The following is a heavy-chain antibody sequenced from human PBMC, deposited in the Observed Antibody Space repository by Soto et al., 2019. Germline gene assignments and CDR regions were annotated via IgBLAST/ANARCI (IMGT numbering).Heavy chain of an antibody. CDR3: AKDLDYGDHGVEYYFDY. CDR1: GFTFDDYA. D-gene: IGHD4-17*01. Sequence: GGSLRLSCAASGFTFDDYAMHWVRQAPGKGLEWVSGISWNSGSIGYADSVKGRFTISRDNAKNSLYLQMNSLRAEDTALYYCAKDLDYGDHGVEYYFDYWGQGTLVTVSS. CDR2: ISWNSGSI. J-gene: IGHJ4*02. V-gene: IGHV3-9*01.